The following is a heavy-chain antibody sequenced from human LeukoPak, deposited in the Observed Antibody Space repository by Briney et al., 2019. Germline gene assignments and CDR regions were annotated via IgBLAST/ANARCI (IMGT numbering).Heavy chain of an antibody. V-gene: IGHV3-23*01. CDR3: AKDPAAFTTYYFDY. Sequence: GGSLRLSCAASGFTFSSYAMSWVRQAPGKGLEWVSAISGSGGSTYYADSVKGRFTISRDNSKNTLYLQMNSLGAEDTAVYYCAKDPAAFTTYYFDYWGQGTLVTVSS. CDR1: GFTFSSYA. J-gene: IGHJ4*02. CDR2: ISGSGGST. D-gene: IGHD6-13*01.